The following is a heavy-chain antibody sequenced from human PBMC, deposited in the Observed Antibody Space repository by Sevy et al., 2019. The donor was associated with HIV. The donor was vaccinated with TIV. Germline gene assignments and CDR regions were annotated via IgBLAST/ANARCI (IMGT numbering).Heavy chain of an antibody. D-gene: IGHD2-8*02. Sequence: SETLSLTCAVYGGSFSGDYWSWIRQPPGKGLEWIGEINHSGSTNYYPSLKSRVTISVDTSKNHFSLKLSSVTAADTAVYYCARASIELPGAPFDNWGQGTLVTVSS. CDR3: ARASIELPGAPFDN. CDR2: INHSGST. J-gene: IGHJ4*02. V-gene: IGHV4-34*01. CDR1: GGSFSGDY.